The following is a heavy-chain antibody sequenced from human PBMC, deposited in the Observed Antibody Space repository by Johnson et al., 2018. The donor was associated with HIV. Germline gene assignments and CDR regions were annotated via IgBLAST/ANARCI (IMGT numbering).Heavy chain of an antibody. D-gene: IGHD3-10*01. Sequence: VQLVESGGGVVRPGGSLRLSCAASGFTFDDYGMSWVRQAPGKGLEWVSNINWNGGSTGYADSVKGRFTISRDNGKNSLYLQMNSLRAEDTAVYYCARKGLVCFGWAFDIWGQGTMVTVSS. V-gene: IGHV3-20*04. CDR2: INWNGGST. CDR1: GFTFDDYG. J-gene: IGHJ3*02. CDR3: ARKGLVCFGWAFDI.